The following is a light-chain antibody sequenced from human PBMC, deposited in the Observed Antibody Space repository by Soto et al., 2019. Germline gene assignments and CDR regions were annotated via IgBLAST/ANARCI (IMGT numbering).Light chain of an antibody. Sequence: SVLTQPASVSASPGQSITISCTGTSSDVGNYNLVSWCQQHPGKAPKLMIYEGSKRPSGVSNRFSGSKSGNTASLTISGLQAEDEADYYCCSYAGSNTFVFGTGAKGTVL. J-gene: IGLJ1*01. V-gene: IGLV2-23*03. CDR3: CSYAGSNTFV. CDR2: EGS. CDR1: SSDVGNYNL.